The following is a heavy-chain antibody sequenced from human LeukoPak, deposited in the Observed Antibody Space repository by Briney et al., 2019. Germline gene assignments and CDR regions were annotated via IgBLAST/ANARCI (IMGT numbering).Heavy chain of an antibody. Sequence: GDSLKISCKGSGYSFTSYWIGWVRQMPGKGLEWMGIIYPGDSDTRYSPSFQGQVTISADKSISTAYLQWSSLKASDTAMYYCARWVVAARLSLCYFDCWGQGTLVTVFS. V-gene: IGHV5-51*01. CDR3: ARWVVAARLSLCYFDC. D-gene: IGHD6-6*01. CDR2: IYPGDSDT. J-gene: IGHJ4*02. CDR1: GYSFTSYW.